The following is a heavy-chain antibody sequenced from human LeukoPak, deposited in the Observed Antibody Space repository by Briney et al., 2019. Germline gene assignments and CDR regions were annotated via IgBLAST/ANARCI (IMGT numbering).Heavy chain of an antibody. J-gene: IGHJ4*02. CDR2: IIPIFGTA. D-gene: IGHD3-10*01. Sequence: GASEKVSCKASGGTFSSYAISWVRQAPGQGLEWMGGIIPIFGTANYAQKFQGRVTITADESTSTAYMELSSLRSEDTAVYYCARAGGLGELFDDYWGQGTLVTVSS. CDR3: ARAGGLGELFDDY. CDR1: GGTFSSYA. V-gene: IGHV1-69*13.